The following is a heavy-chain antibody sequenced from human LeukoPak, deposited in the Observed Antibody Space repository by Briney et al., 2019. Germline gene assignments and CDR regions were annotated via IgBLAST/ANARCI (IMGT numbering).Heavy chain of an antibody. CDR3: AKDTVKVTTIRRIPHYMDV. V-gene: IGHV3-30*02. CDR2: IRYDANNK. J-gene: IGHJ6*03. Sequence: GGSLRLSCAASGFTFSSYGMHWVRQAPGKGLEWVAFIRYDANNKYYADSVKGRFIISRDNSKNTLYLQMNSLRAEDTAVYYCAKDTVKVTTIRRIPHYMDVWGKGTTVTISS. CDR1: GFTFSSYG. D-gene: IGHD5-12*01.